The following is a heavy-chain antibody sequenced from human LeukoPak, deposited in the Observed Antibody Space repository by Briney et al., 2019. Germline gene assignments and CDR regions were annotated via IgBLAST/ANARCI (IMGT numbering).Heavy chain of an antibody. CDR3: AKTGGSYYVDWYFDL. V-gene: IGHV3-30*02. D-gene: IGHD1-26*01. CDR2: IRYDGSNK. CDR1: GFTSSSYG. Sequence: GGSLRLSCAASGFTSSSYGMHWVRQAPGKGLEWVAFIRYDGSNKYYADSVKGRFTISRDNSKNTLYLQMNSLRAEDTAVYYCAKTGGSYYVDWYFDLWGRGTLVTVSS. J-gene: IGHJ2*01.